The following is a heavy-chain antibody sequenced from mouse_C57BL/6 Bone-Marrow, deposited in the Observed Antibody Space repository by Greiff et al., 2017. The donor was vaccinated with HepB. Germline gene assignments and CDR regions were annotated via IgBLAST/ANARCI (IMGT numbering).Heavy chain of an antibody. V-gene: IGHV3-6*01. D-gene: IGHD1-1*01. CDR3: ASITTVVARRGYYYAMDY. Sequence: LQESGPGLVKPSQSLSLTCSVTGYSITSGYYWNWIRQFPGNKLEWMGYISYDGSNNYNPSLKNRISITRDTSKNQFFLKLNSVTTEDTATYYCASITTVVARRGYYYAMDYWGQGTSVTVSS. CDR1: GYSITSGYY. CDR2: ISYDGSN. J-gene: IGHJ4*01.